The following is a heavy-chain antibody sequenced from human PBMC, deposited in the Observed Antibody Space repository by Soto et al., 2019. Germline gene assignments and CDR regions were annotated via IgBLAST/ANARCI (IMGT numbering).Heavy chain of an antibody. CDR2: INSDGSTT. J-gene: IGHJ4*02. V-gene: IGHV3-74*01. D-gene: IGHD6-13*01. CDR3: ASGLVEYSSSWYDY. Sequence: EVQLLESGGGLVQPGGSLRLSCAASGLTFSSKWMHWVRQAPGKGLVWVSRINSDGSTTTYADSVKGRFTISRDNRKNTLYLQMNSLTAADTAVYYCASGLVEYSSSWYDYWGQGTLVTVSS. CDR1: GLTFSSKW.